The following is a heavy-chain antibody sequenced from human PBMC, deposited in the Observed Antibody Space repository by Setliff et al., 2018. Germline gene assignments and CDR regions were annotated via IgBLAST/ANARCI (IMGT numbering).Heavy chain of an antibody. CDR1: GYTLSRHY. CDR3: ARAGVAAADRKGLLDY. D-gene: IGHD6-13*01. Sequence: GASVKVSCKATGYTLSRHYMHWVRQAPGQGLEWMGIINPGGGSASIVQKFQGRVTMTSDTSTSTVYMDLSGLTSEDTAVYYCARAGVAAADRKGLLDYWGQGTLVTVSS. V-gene: IGHV1-46*01. J-gene: IGHJ4*02. CDR2: INPGGGSA.